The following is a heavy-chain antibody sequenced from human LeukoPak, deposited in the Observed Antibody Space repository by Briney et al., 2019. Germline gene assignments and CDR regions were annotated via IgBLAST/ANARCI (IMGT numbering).Heavy chain of an antibody. CDR1: GCSISSSNW. CDR3: ARAQGYSSSLGFDY. CDR2: IYHSGST. D-gene: IGHD6-6*01. V-gene: IGHV4-4*02. J-gene: IGHJ4*02. Sequence: SGTLSLTCAVSGCSISSSNWWSWVRQPPGKGLEWMGEIYHSGSTNYNPSLKSRVTISVDRSKNQFSLKLSSVTAADTAVYYCARAQGYSSSLGFDYWGQGTLVTVSS.